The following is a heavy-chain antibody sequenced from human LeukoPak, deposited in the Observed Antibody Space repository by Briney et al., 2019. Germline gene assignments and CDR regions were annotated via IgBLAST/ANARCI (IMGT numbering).Heavy chain of an antibody. CDR2: IYYSGST. J-gene: IGHJ4*02. Sequence: PSETLSLTCTVSGGSISSYYWSWIRQPPGKGLEWIGYIYYSGSTNYNPSLKSRVTISVDTSKNQFSLKLSSVTAADTAVYYCAREGSSALPDYWGQGTLVTVSS. CDR3: AREGSSALPDY. CDR1: GGSISSYY. V-gene: IGHV4-59*01. D-gene: IGHD3-22*01.